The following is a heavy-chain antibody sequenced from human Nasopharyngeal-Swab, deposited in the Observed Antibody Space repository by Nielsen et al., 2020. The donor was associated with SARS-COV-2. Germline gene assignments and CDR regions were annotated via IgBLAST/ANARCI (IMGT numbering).Heavy chain of an antibody. CDR3: ARGSLWGVEVRGELGY. CDR2: INHSGST. Sequence: RQAPGKGLEWVGEINHSGSTNYNPSLKSRVTISVDTSKSQFSLKLSSATAADTAVYYCARGSLWGVEVRGELGYWGQGTLVTVSS. D-gene: IGHD3-10*01. J-gene: IGHJ4*02. V-gene: IGHV4-34*01.